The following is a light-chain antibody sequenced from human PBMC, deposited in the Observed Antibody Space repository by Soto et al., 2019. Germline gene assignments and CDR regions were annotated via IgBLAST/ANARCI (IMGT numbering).Light chain of an antibody. CDR1: QSVGSY. J-gene: IGKJ5*01. CDR2: AAS. V-gene: IGKV3D-15*01. CDR3: QHYVSPPIT. Sequence: ELVRTQSPATLSVSPGQRATLSGRAIQSVGSYSAWYQHTTGPPPRLLISAASNRATGIPARFSGSWYETDFHLTISRLEPEDSAVYYCQHYVSPPITFGQGTRLEIK.